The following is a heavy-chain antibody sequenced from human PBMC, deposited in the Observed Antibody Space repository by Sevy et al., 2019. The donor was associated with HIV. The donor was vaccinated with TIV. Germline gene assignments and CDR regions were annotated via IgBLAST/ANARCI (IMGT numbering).Heavy chain of an antibody. D-gene: IGHD1-26*01. CDR3: ARAPRGSQGPGQYFRX. Sequence: ASVKVSCKASGYTFTNYHITWVRQAPGQGLEWMGWITANNGNTNYAQRLQGRVTMTTDTSTNTAYMELRSLKSDDTAVYYCARAPRGSQGPGQYFRXWGQGTLVTVSS. V-gene: IGHV1-18*01. J-gene: IGHJ1*01. CDR2: ITANNGNT. CDR1: GYTFTNYH.